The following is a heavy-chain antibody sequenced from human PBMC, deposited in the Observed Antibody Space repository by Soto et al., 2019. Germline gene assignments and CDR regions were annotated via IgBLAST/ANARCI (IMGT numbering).Heavy chain of an antibody. V-gene: IGHV1-18*01. D-gene: IGHD3-16*01. CDR1: GYTFTNFG. CDR2: FSAYNGNT. J-gene: IGHJ4*02. Sequence: QVQLVQSGAEVKKPGASVKVSCKASGYTFTNFGISWVRQDPGQGLEWMGWFSAYNGNTNYAQNFQGRVTITTDTSTSTAYMELRYLTTDDSAVYYCVRGGTPIDYGCQGTLVTVAS. CDR3: VRGGTPIDY.